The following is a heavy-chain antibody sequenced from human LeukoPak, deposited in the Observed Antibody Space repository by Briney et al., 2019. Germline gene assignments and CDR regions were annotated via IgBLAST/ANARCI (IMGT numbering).Heavy chain of an antibody. J-gene: IGHJ4*02. V-gene: IGHV4-59*08. Sequence: SETLSLTCTVSGGSISSYHWSWIRQPPGKGLEWIGYIYYSGSTNYNPSLKSRVTISVDTSKNQFSLKLSSVTAADTAVYYCARGDGGSSSPVDYWGQGTLVTVSS. D-gene: IGHD6-13*01. CDR2: IYYSGST. CDR3: ARGDGGSSSPVDY. CDR1: GGSISSYH.